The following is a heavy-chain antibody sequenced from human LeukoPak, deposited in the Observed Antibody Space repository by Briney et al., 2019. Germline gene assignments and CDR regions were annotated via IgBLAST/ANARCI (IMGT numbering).Heavy chain of an antibody. CDR3: ARESLSKYYYGSGSYYIYYYGMDV. CDR1: GFTFSSYG. Sequence: GGSLRLSCAASGFTFSSYGMHWVRQAPGKGLEWVAVIWYDGSNKYYADSVKGRFTISRDNSKNTLYLQMNSLRAEDTAVYYCARESLSKYYYGSGSYYIYYYGMDVWGKGTTVTVSS. J-gene: IGHJ6*04. V-gene: IGHV3-33*01. CDR2: IWYDGSNK. D-gene: IGHD3-10*01.